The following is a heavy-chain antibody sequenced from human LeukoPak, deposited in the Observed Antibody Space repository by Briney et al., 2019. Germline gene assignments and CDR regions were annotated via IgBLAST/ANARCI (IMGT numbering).Heavy chain of an antibody. J-gene: IGHJ4*02. CDR3: ARGDGDYVFPDY. V-gene: IGHV1-69*01. CDR1: GGTFSSYA. D-gene: IGHD4-17*01. CDR2: IIPIFGTA. Sequence: SVKVSCKASGGTFSSYAISWVQQAPGQGLEWMGGIIPIFGTANYAQKFQGRVTITADESTSTAYMELSSLRSEDTAVYYCARGDGDYVFPDYWGQGTLVTVSS.